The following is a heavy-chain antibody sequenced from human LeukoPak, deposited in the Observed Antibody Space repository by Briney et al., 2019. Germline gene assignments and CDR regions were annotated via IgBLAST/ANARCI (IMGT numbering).Heavy chain of an antibody. Sequence: TGGSLRLSCAASGFTFNNYAMHWVRQAPGKGLEWVAVISYDGSKRYYADSVKGRFTISRENSKNTLYLQLSSLRPEDTAVYYCAKGPISYYDILTGYLDYWGQGTLVTVSS. V-gene: IGHV3-30*19. CDR1: GFTFNNYA. CDR3: AKGPISYYDILTGYLDY. D-gene: IGHD3-9*01. CDR2: ISYDGSKR. J-gene: IGHJ4*02.